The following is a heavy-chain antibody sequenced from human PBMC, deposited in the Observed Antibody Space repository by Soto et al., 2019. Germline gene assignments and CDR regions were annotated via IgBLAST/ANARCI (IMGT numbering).Heavy chain of an antibody. CDR3: ARDWKGAEGFDP. D-gene: IGHD1-1*01. V-gene: IGHV1-18*01. Sequence: QVQLVQSGAEVKKPGASVKVSCKASGYTFSTYGFSWVRQAPGQGLEWMGWIGADNGDTNYAQNFQGRVTMTTDTSTTTSYMDLRSLPSDDTAVYFCARDWKGAEGFDPWGQGTLVTVSS. CDR2: IGADNGDT. J-gene: IGHJ5*02. CDR1: GYTFSTYG.